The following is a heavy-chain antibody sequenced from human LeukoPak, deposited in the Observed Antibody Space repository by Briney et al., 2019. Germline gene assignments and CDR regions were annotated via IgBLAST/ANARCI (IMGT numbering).Heavy chain of an antibody. CDR2: IYYSGST. CDR3: ARRYCCGSTCYPYYLDY. V-gene: IGHV4-59*08. D-gene: IGHD2-15*01. J-gene: IGHJ4*02. Sequence: SETLSLTCTVSGGSISSYYWSWIRQPPGKGLEWIGYIYYSGSTNYNPSPKSRVTISVDTSKNQFSLRLSSVTAADTAVYYCARRYCCGSTCYPYYLDYWGQGTRVTVSS. CDR1: GGSISSYY.